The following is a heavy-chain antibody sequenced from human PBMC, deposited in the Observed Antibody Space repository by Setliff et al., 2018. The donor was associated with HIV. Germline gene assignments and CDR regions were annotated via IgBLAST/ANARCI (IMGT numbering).Heavy chain of an antibody. CDR1: VESFSGFY. CDR2: INHSGST. J-gene: IGHJ4*02. Sequence: SETLSLTCAVYVESFSGFYWSWIRQPPGKGLEWIGEINHSGSTNYNPSLKSRVTIMVDTSKNQFSLKLNSVTAADTAVYYCARTRGYTYGYIDSWAQGTLVTVSS. D-gene: IGHD5-18*01. CDR3: ARTRGYTYGYIDS. V-gene: IGHV4-34*01.